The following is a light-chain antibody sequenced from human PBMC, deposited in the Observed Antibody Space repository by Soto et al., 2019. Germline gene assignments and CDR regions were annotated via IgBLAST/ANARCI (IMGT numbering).Light chain of an antibody. Sequence: DIQMTQSPSTLSASVGDRVTITCRASQSIDNWLAWYQEKPGKAPKLLIYKTSTLESGVPSRFSGSASGTEFTLTISSLQPDDFATYYCQQYYTMYTFGRGTRLEI. CDR1: QSIDNW. J-gene: IGKJ2*01. CDR2: KTS. V-gene: IGKV1-5*03. CDR3: QQYYTMYT.